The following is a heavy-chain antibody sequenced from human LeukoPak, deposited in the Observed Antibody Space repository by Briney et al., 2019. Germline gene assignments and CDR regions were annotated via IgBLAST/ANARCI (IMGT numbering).Heavy chain of an antibody. J-gene: IGHJ3*01. V-gene: IGHV3-48*04. Sequence: PGGSLRLSCAVSGFMFSNYSVNWVRQAPGKGLEWISYIGSSSLIIYYADSVKGRFTISRDNAKNSLFLQMNSLRAEDTAVYYCARGISAVVPRAFDLWGQGTKVTVSS. CDR1: GFMFSNYS. D-gene: IGHD2-15*01. CDR3: ARGISAVVPRAFDL. CDR2: IGSSSLII.